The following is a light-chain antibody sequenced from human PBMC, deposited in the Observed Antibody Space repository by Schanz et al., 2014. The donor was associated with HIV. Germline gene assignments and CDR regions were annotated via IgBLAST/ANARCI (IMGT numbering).Light chain of an antibody. J-gene: IGLJ3*02. CDR2: ATY. V-gene: IGLV1-44*01. CDR3: AGWDDSLNVWV. Sequence: QSVLTQPPSASGTPGQRVTISCSGSSSNIGSNTVNWYQHLPGMGPKLLIYATYNRPSGVPDRFSGSGSGTSASLAISGLQSEDEADYYCAGWDDSLNVWVFGGGTKLTVL. CDR1: SSNIGSNT.